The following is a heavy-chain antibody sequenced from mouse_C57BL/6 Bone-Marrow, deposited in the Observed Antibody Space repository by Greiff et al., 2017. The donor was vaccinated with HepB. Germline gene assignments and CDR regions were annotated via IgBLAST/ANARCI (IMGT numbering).Heavy chain of an antibody. D-gene: IGHD1-1*01. J-gene: IGHJ2*01. V-gene: IGHV5-6*01. CDR3: ARQRTTVGLDY. CDR2: ISSGGSYT. Sequence: EVKLVESGGDLVKPGGSLKLSCAASGFTFSSYGMSWVRQTPDKRLEWVATISSGGSYTYYPDSVKGRFTISRDNAKNTLYLQMSSLKSEDTAMYYCARQRTTVGLDYWGQGTTLTVSS. CDR1: GFTFSSYG.